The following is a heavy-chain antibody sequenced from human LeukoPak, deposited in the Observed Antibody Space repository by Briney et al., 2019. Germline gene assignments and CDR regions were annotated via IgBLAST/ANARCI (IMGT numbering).Heavy chain of an antibody. J-gene: IGHJ4*02. CDR2: INHSGYT. D-gene: IGHD3-22*01. V-gene: IGHV4-34*01. CDR1: GESSLSSYY. Sequence: PSETLSLTCAVYGESSLSSYYSSLIRPTPGGALEWIGEINHSGYTNYNPSLKSRVTLSIDTSKNQFSLRLNSVTAADTAVYYCSRQVVGNDYWGQGTLVTVSS. CDR3: SRQVVGNDY.